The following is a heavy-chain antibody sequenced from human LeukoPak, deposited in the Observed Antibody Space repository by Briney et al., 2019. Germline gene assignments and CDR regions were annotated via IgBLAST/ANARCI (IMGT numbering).Heavy chain of an antibody. V-gene: IGHV3-48*02. D-gene: IGHD3-22*01. CDR3: ARSSGHAFPDY. Sequence: PGGSLRLSCAASGFTFSSYEMNWVRQAPGKGLEWVSYISSSSSTIYYADSVKGRFTISRDNAKNSLYLQMDSLTDEDTAVYYCARSSGHAFPDYWGQGTLVTVSS. J-gene: IGHJ4*02. CDR1: GFTFSSYE. CDR2: ISSSSSTI.